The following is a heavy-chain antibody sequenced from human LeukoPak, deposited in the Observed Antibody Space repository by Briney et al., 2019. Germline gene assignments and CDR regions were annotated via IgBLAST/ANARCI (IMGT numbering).Heavy chain of an antibody. CDR3: ARAVRHDWYFDL. CDR1: GGSISSSSYY. J-gene: IGHJ2*01. D-gene: IGHD6-6*01. V-gene: IGHV4-39*07. Sequence: KASETLSLTCTVSGGSISSSSYYWGWIRQPPGKGLEWIGSIYHSGSTYYNPSLKSRVTISVDTSKNQFSLKLSSVTAADTAVYYCARAVRHDWYFDLWGRGTLVTVSS. CDR2: IYHSGST.